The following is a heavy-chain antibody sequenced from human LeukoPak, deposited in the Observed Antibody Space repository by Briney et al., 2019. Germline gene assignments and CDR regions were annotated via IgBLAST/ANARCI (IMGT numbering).Heavy chain of an antibody. J-gene: IGHJ6*04. CDR1: GFNFTTYT. D-gene: IGHD3-10*02. V-gene: IGHV3-21*01. CDR2: ISSRPSYI. CDR3: AELGITMIGGV. Sequence: PGGSLRLSCAASGFNFTTYTMNWVRQAPGKGLEWVSSISSRPSYIYYADSVKGRFTISRDNAKNSLYLQMNSLRAEDTAVYYCAELGITMIGGVWGKGTTVTISS.